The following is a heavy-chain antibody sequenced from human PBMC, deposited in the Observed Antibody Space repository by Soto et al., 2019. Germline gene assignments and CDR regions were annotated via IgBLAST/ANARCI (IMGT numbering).Heavy chain of an antibody. CDR3: ARHRALNWFDP. J-gene: IGHJ5*02. Sequence: SETLSLTCAVSGGSISSSNWWSWVRQPPGKGLEWIGYMYYSGSTSYNPSLNSRVTLSVDTSKNQFFLKLSFVTAADTAVYYCARHRALNWFDPWGQGTLVTVTS. CDR2: MYYSGST. V-gene: IGHV4-4*02. CDR1: GGSISSSNW.